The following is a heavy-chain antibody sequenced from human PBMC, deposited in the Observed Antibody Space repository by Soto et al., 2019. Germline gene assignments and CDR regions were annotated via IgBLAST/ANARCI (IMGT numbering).Heavy chain of an antibody. Sequence: PGGSLRLSCAASGFTFSDYYMSWIRQAPGKGLEWVSYISSSGSTIYYADSVKGRFTISRDNAKNSLYLQMNSLRAEDTAVYYCARDEGVTIFGVVTHPYYYYYGMDVWGQGTTVTVSS. CDR2: ISSSGSTI. J-gene: IGHJ6*02. CDR3: ARDEGVTIFGVVTHPYYYYYGMDV. V-gene: IGHV3-11*01. D-gene: IGHD3-3*01. CDR1: GFTFSDYY.